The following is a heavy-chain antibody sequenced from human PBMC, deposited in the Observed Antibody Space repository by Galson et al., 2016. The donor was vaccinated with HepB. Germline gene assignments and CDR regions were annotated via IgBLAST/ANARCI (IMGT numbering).Heavy chain of an antibody. CDR3: ARDPYGDNGAFDI. CDR1: GLTFSSYW. V-gene: IGHV3-7*01. J-gene: IGHJ3*02. Sequence: SLRLSCAASGLTFSSYWMSWVRQAPGKGLEWVANIKQDGSEKYYVDSVKGRFTISRDNSRNMVYLEMNSLRPEDTAVYYCARDPYGDNGAFDIWGQGTMVSVSS. CDR2: IKQDGSEK. D-gene: IGHD4-17*01.